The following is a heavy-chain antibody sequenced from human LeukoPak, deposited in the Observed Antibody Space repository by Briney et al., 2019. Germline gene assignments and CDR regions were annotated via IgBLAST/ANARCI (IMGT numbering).Heavy chain of an antibody. V-gene: IGHV1-69*13. CDR3: ARGTTGTTYYFDY. D-gene: IGHD1-1*01. Sequence: SVKVSCKASGGTFISYAISWVRQAPGQGLEWMGGIIPIFGTANYAQKFQGRVTITADESTSTAYMELSSLRSGDTAVYYCARGTTGTTYYFDYWGQGTLVTVSS. CDR1: GGTFISYA. J-gene: IGHJ4*02. CDR2: IIPIFGTA.